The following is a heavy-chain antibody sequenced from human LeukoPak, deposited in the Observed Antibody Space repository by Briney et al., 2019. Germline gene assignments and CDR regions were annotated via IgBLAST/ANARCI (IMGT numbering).Heavy chain of an antibody. CDR2: IYNGGDTI. Sequence: PGGSQRLSCATSGFTFSDHYMTWIRQAPGKGLETVSYIYNGGDTIQYADSVKGRFTISRDNANNSVFLQMNNLRAEDSAIYYCARGARWAYYFDYWGQGSLVTVSS. J-gene: IGHJ4*02. D-gene: IGHD4-23*01. V-gene: IGHV3-11*01. CDR3: ARGARWAYYFDY. CDR1: GFTFSDHY.